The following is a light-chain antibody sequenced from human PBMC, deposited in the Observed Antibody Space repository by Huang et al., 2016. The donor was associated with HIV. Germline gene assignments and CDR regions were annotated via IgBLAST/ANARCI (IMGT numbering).Light chain of an antibody. Sequence: IVLTQSPATLSWYPGERVTLSCRASQSVGNYIAWYQQHPGQSPKLLIYEPSNRATGTPGRFRGSGSGTDFTLTISSLQYEDFAVYYCQQRSSGVTFGGGTKVQVK. CDR2: EPS. CDR3: QQRSSGVT. V-gene: IGKV3-11*01. J-gene: IGKJ4*01. CDR1: QSVGNY.